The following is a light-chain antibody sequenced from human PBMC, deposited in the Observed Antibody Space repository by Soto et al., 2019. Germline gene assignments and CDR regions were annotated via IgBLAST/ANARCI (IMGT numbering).Light chain of an antibody. J-gene: IGKJ1*01. CDR2: GTS. CDR1: QSVSSTY. V-gene: IGKV3-20*01. CDR3: QQYSVSPWT. Sequence: EIVLTQSPGTLSLSPGEGATLSCRASQSVSSTYIAWYQQKPGQAPGLLIYGTSTRATGLPDRFRGSGSGTYFTLTVSRLEPEDFAVYFWQQYSVSPWTFGQGSRVEIK.